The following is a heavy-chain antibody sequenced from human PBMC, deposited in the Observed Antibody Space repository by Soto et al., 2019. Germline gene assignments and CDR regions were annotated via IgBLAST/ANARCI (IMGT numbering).Heavy chain of an antibody. CDR1: GFTFGDYA. J-gene: IGHJ6*03. CDR3: TRGLGWTHPGAPYYYYMDV. CDR2: IRSKAYGGTT. Sequence: GGSLRLSCTASGFTFGDYAMSWFRQAPGKGLEWVGFIRSKAYGGTTEYAASVKGRFTISRDDSKSIAYLQMNSLKTEDTAVYYCTRGLGWTHPGAPYYYYMDVWGKGTTVTVSS. D-gene: IGHD6-19*01. V-gene: IGHV3-49*03.